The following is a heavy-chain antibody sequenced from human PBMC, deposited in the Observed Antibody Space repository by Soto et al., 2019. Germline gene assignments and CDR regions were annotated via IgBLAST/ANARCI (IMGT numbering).Heavy chain of an antibody. CDR2: MLYSGLT. CDR1: GYSVSSSDYY. V-gene: IGHV4-39*07. CDR3: AREPYLPKARNDF. Sequence: CSVSGYSVSSSDYYWAWIRQPPGKGLEWIGSMLYSGLTYYNPSLKSRVTLSVDTSKNQFSLRLTSVTAADSAVYFCAREPYLPKARNDFWGQGTLVTVSS. J-gene: IGHJ4*02.